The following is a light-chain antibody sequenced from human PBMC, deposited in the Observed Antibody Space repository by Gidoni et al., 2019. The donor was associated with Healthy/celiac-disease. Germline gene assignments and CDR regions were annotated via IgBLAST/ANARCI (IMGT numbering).Light chain of an antibody. Sequence: QSDLTQPASVSGSPGQSITISCTGTSSDVGGYNYVSWYPQHPGKAPKLMIYDVSNRPSGVSNRFPGSKSVNTASLTISGLQAEDDADYYCSSYPSSSTLLFGGGTNLPVL. CDR2: DVS. CDR1: SSDVGGYNY. J-gene: IGLJ2*01. CDR3: SSYPSSSTLL. V-gene: IGLV2-14*01.